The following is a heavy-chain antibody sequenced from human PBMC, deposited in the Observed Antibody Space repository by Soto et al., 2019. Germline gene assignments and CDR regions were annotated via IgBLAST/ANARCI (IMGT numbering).Heavy chain of an antibody. J-gene: IGHJ4*02. CDR3: ARLNEGRAHDY. V-gene: IGHV1-69*12. CDR2: IIPIFGTA. D-gene: IGHD2-15*01. Sequence: QVQLVQSGAEVKKPGSSVKVSCKASGGTFSSYAISWVRQAPGQGLEWMGGIIPIFGTANYAQKFQGRVTITAYESMSSGYMELSSLRSEDTAVYYCARLNEGRAHDYWVQGTLFPVSS. CDR1: GGTFSSYA.